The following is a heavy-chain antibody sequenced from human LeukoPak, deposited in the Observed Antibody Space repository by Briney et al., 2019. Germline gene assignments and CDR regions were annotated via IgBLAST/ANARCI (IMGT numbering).Heavy chain of an antibody. CDR3: AKDSLPMITFGGAQDY. CDR1: GFTFDDYA. V-gene: IGHV3-43D*03. J-gene: IGHJ4*02. D-gene: IGHD3-16*01. Sequence: GGSLRLSCAASGFTFDDYAMHWVRQAPGKGLEWVSLISWDGGSTYYADSVRGRFTISRDNSKNSLYLQMNSLRAEDTALYYCAKDSLPMITFGGAQDYWGQGTLVTVSS. CDR2: ISWDGGST.